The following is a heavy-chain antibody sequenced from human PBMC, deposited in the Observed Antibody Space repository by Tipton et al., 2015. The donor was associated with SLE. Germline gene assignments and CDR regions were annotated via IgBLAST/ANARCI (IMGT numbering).Heavy chain of an antibody. J-gene: IGHJ3*02. D-gene: IGHD2-15*01. CDR2: IYYSGST. CDR3: ASGGRDAFDI. CDR1: GVSISSYY. V-gene: IGHV4-59*01. Sequence: TLSLTCTVSGVSISSYYWSWIRQPPGKGLEWIGYIYYSGSTNYNPSLTSRVTISVDTSKNQFSLKLSSVTAADTAVYYCASGGRDAFDIWGQGTMVTVSS.